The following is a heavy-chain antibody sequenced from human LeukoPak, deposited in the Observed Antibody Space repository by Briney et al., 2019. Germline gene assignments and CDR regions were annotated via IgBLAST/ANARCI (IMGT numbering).Heavy chain of an antibody. J-gene: IGHJ4*02. CDR2: IYSSGST. CDR1: GGFISNYY. V-gene: IGHV4-4*07. D-gene: IGHD3-9*01. CDR3: ARHQLIDWSPAVDY. Sequence: SETLSLTCTVSGGFISNYYWSWIRQSAGKGLEWIGRIYSSGSTNYNPSLKSRVTISVDTSKNQFSLKVTSVTAADTAVYYCARHQLIDWSPAVDYWGRGTLVTVSS.